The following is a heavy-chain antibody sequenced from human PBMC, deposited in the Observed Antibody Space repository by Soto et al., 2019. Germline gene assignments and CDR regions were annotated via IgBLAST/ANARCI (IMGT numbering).Heavy chain of an antibody. CDR3: AKDLYVQPPSGWFDP. CDR2: ITGRGDST. D-gene: IGHD1-26*01. CDR1: GFNFDDYS. Sequence: GGSLRLSCAASGFNFDDYSMHWVRQAPGKGLEWVSAITGRGDSTYYADSVKGRFTISRDNSESTLYLQMMSLRAEDTAVYYCAKDLYVQPPSGWFDPWGQGTVVTVSS. J-gene: IGHJ5*02. V-gene: IGHV3-23*01.